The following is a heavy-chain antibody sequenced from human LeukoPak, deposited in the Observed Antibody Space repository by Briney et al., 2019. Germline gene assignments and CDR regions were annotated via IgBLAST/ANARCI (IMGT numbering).Heavy chain of an antibody. D-gene: IGHD1-26*01. CDR2: MNPNSGGT. Sequence: ASVNVSCKASGYTFTSYDINWVRQATGQGLEWMGWMNPNSGGTNYAQKFQGRVTMTRDTSISTAYMELSRLRSDDTAVYYCARDGIVGATARGGLGYYGMDVWGQGTTVTVSS. V-gene: IGHV1-2*02. J-gene: IGHJ6*02. CDR1: GYTFTSYD. CDR3: ARDGIVGATARGGLGYYGMDV.